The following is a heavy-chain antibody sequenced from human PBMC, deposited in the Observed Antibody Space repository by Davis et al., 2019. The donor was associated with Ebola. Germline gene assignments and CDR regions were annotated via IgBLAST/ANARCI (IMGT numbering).Heavy chain of an antibody. J-gene: IGHJ4*02. D-gene: IGHD2-2*01. CDR1: GGSINSYF. CDR3: ARAFGLPATAYDS. V-gene: IGHV4-59*01. CDR2: IYYSGST. Sequence: PSETLSLTCTVSGGSINSYFWSWIRQPPGKGLEWIGYIYYSGSTSYNPSLKSRVTISVDTSKSQFSLNLSSVTAADTATYYCARAFGLPATAYDSWGQGTLVTVSS.